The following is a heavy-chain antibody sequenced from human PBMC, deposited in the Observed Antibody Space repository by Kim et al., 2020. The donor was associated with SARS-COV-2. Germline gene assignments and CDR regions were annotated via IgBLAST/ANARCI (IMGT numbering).Heavy chain of an antibody. D-gene: IGHD3-22*01. V-gene: IGHV4-61*01. CDR1: GGSVSSGSYY. CDR2: IYYSGST. CDR3: AREAQIVKRSYYYDSSGYYYFDY. Sequence: SETLSLTCTVSGGSVSSGSYYWSWIRQPPGKGLEWIGYIYYSGSTNYNPSLKSRVTISVDTSKNQFSLKLSSVTAADTAVYYCAREAQIVKRSYYYDSSGYYYFDYWGQGTLVTVSS. J-gene: IGHJ4*02.